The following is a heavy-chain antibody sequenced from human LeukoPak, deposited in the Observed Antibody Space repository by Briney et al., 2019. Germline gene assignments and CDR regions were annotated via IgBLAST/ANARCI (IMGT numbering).Heavy chain of an antibody. CDR1: GFTFSSYA. Sequence: PGRSLRLSCAASGFTFSSYAMSWVRQAPGQRLEWISGISDSGVNTYYPDTVKGRFTISRDNSKNTLYMQMNSLRGEDTAVYYCAKNRNDFWPPVPGDWGQGTLVTVSS. CDR2: ISDSGVNT. J-gene: IGHJ4*02. CDR3: AKNRNDFWPPVPGD. D-gene: IGHD3-3*01. V-gene: IGHV3-23*01.